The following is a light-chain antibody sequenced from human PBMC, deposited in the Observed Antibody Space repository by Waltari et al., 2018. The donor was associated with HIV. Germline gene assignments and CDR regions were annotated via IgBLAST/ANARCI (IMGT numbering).Light chain of an antibody. CDR3: QQYGRSPRT. V-gene: IGKV3-20*01. CDR1: EPIYANS. Sequence: VLTQFPGTLSSSPGERVTLYCRSTEPIYANSLAWYQQKPGRPPRLFIYGVSNGVPGIPGKFSGCGSGTEFTFTITSLDTDDFAVCFCQQYGRSPRTFGQGTKVE. CDR2: GVS. J-gene: IGKJ1*01.